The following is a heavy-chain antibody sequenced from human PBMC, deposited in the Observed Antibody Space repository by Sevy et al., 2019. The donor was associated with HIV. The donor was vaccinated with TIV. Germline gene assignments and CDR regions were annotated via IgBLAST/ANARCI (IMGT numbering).Heavy chain of an antibody. Sequence: GGSLRLSCVSSGFTFSTYDMHWVRQATGKGLEWISGVGPAGDQFYPGSVKGRFTISRENAKNSIYLQMNNLRAGDTAVYYCARSGGYSDYGMDVWGQGTTVTVSS. CDR3: ARSGGYSDYGMDV. J-gene: IGHJ6*02. CDR2: VGPAGDQ. D-gene: IGHD5-12*01. CDR1: GFTFSTYD. V-gene: IGHV3-13*05.